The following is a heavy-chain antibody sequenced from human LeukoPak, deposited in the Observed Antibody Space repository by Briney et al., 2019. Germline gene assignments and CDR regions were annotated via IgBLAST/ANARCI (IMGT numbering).Heavy chain of an antibody. J-gene: IGHJ4*02. CDR2: IYYSGST. V-gene: IGHV4-39*01. D-gene: IGHD2-15*01. Sequence: ASETLSLTCTVSRGSVSSNSYYWGWIRQPPGKGLEWIGSIYYSGSTYYNLSLRSRVTISVDTSKNQFSLKLSSLTAADTAVYYCASLLGFCSGGSCWPGYWGQGTLVTVSS. CDR3: ASLLGFCSGGSCWPGY. CDR1: RGSVSSNSYY.